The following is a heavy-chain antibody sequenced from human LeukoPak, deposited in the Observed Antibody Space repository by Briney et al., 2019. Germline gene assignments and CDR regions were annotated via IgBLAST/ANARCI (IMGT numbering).Heavy chain of an antibody. Sequence: KTSETLSLTCAVYGGSFSGYYWSWIRQPPGKGLEWIGEINHSGSTNYNPSLKSRVTISVDTSKNQFSLKLSSVTAADTAVYYCARAYYGSGSYYWPFDYWGQGTLVTVSS. D-gene: IGHD3-10*01. J-gene: IGHJ4*02. CDR3: ARAYYGSGSYYWPFDY. CDR2: INHSGST. CDR1: GGSFSGYY. V-gene: IGHV4-34*01.